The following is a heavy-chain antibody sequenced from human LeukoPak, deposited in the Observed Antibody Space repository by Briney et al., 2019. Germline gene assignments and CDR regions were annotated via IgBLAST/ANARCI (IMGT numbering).Heavy chain of an antibody. D-gene: IGHD6-13*01. CDR3: AKWSSSWYRDYYYMDV. CDR2: IRFYGSNK. Sequence: GGSLRLSCAASGFTFSSYDMHWVRQAPGKGLEWVAFIRFYGSNKDYADSVKGRFTISRDNSKNTLYLQMNSLRAEDTAVYYCAKWSSSWYRDYYYMDVWGKGTTVTISS. CDR1: GFTFSSYD. V-gene: IGHV3-30*02. J-gene: IGHJ6*03.